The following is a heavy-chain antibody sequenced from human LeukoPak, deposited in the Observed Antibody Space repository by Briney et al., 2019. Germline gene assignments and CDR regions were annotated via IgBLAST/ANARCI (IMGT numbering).Heavy chain of an antibody. V-gene: IGHV4-34*01. CDR2: INHSGST. J-gene: IGHJ4*02. CDR1: GGSFSGYY. Sequence: SETLSLTCAVYGGSFSGYYWSWIRQPPGKGLEWIGEINHSGSTNYNPSLKSRVTISVDTSKNQFSLELRSVTAADTAVYYCARKRKFDCWGQGTLVTVSS. CDR3: ARKRKFDC.